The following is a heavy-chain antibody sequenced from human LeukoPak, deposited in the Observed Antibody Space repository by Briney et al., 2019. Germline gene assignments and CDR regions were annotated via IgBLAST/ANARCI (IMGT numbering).Heavy chain of an antibody. CDR3: AKMGGGKGYSLYYFDY. D-gene: IGHD5-24*01. Sequence: PGGSLRLSCAASGFTFSSYAMSWVRQAPGKGLEWVSAISGSGGSTYYADSVKGRFTISRDNSKNTLYLQMNSLRAEDTAVYYWAKMGGGKGYSLYYFDYWGQGTLVTVSS. J-gene: IGHJ4*02. V-gene: IGHV3-23*01. CDR2: ISGSGGST. CDR1: GFTFSSYA.